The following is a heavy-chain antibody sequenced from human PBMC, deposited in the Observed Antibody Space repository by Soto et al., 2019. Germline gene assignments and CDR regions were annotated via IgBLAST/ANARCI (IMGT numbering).Heavy chain of an antibody. CDR2: IYYSGST. V-gene: IGHV4-61*08. CDR3: ATLDEWGYAFDI. J-gene: IGHJ3*02. Sequence: SETLSLTSTVSGGSISSGDYYWSWIRQPPGKGLEWIGYIYYSGSTNYNPSLKSRVTISVDTSKNQFSLKLSSVTAADTAVYYCATLDEWGYAFDIWGQGTMVTVSS. D-gene: IGHD1-26*01. CDR1: GGSISSGDYY.